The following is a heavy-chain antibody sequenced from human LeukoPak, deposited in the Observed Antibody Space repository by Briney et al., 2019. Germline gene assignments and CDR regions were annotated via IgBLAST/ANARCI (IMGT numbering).Heavy chain of an antibody. CDR3: AKPYCDITPPGRDYCGANV. D-gene: IGHD4-23*01. CDR1: GFTVSSNY. V-gene: IGHV3-66*04. CDR2: IYPNDNT. Sequence: HPGGSLRLSCAASGFTVSSNYMNWVRQAPGKGLEWVSMIYPNDNTFYTDSVKGRFTISRDNSKNTLDLQMSSLRAEDTALYYCAKPYCDITPPGRDYCGANVWGQGTTVTVSS. J-gene: IGHJ6*02.